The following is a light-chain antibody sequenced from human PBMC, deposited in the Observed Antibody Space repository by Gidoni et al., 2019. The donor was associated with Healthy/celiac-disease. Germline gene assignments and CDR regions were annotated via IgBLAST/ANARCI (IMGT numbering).Light chain of an antibody. J-gene: IGKJ1*01. V-gene: IGKV3-20*01. CDR1: QSVSGSY. CDR2: GAS. Sequence: EIVLTQSPGTLSLSPGESATLSCRASQSVSGSYLAWYQQKPGQAPRLLIYGASSRATGIPDRFSGSGSGTDFTLTISRLEPEDFAVYYCQQYGSSPQTFGQGTQVEIK. CDR3: QQYGSSPQT.